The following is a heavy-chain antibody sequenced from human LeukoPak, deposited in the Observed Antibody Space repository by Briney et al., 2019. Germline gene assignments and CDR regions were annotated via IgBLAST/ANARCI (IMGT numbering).Heavy chain of an antibody. CDR1: GGSISSYY. V-gene: IGHV4-59*01. D-gene: IGHD6-13*01. J-gene: IGHJ4*02. CDR2: NYYSGST. Sequence: SETLSLTCPVSGGSISSYYWSWIRQPPGEALGWIGYNYYSGSTNYNPSLKSRVTISLDTSKNQFSLRLSSVTAADTAVYYCASYASTWARFDYWGQGTLVSVSS. CDR3: ASYASTWARFDY.